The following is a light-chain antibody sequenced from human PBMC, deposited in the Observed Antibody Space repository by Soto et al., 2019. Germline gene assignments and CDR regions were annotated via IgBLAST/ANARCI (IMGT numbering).Light chain of an antibody. J-gene: IGKJ1*01. Sequence: DIVLTQSPGTLSLSPGDRATLSCRASQSVSSTFLAWYQQRPGQAPRLLIHGTSTRATGIPDRFSGSGSGTDFTLTISGLQPEDFAVYYCQQYNNWPQTFGQGTKVEIK. CDR1: QSVSSTF. V-gene: IGKV3-20*01. CDR3: QQYNNWPQT. CDR2: GTS.